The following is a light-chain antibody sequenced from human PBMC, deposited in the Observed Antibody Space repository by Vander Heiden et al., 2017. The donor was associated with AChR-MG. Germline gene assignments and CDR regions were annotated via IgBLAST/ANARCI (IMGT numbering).Light chain of an antibody. CDR3: QQDNNWPPAT. V-gene: IGKV3-15*01. Sequence: EIVMTHFPATLSVSPGASATLSCSASQSVSSNLAWYQQKPGQAPRLLIYGASTRATGVPARFSGSGSGTEFTLTISSLQSEDFAVYYCQQDNNWPPATFGQGTRLEIK. CDR2: GAS. J-gene: IGKJ5*01. CDR1: QSVSSN.